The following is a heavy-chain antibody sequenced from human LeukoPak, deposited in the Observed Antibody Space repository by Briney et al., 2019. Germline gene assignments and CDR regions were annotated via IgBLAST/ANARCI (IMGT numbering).Heavy chain of an antibody. J-gene: IGHJ5*02. CDR3: ARGLSITMIVRWFDP. V-gene: IGHV4-59*11. D-gene: IGHD3-22*01. Sequence: SETLSLTCTVSGGSIDSHYWSWIRQPPGKGLEWIGYISYNGNTNYNPSLKSRVTITVDPSKNQFSLKMNSVTAADTAMYYCARGLSITMIVRWFDPWGQGTLVTVSS. CDR1: GGSIDSHY. CDR2: ISYNGNT.